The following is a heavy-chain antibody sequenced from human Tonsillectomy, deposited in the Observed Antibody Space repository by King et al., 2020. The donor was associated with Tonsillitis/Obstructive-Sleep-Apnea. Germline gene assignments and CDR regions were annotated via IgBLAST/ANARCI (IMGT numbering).Heavy chain of an antibody. V-gene: IGHV3-23*04. CDR3: AKALLIGTNWFDP. CDR1: GFTFSGYA. D-gene: IGHD3-16*01. J-gene: IGHJ5*02. Sequence: VQLVESGGGLVQPGGSLRLACAASGFTFSGYAMSWVRQAPGKGLEWVSAISHSGGTTYDGDSAKGRFTISRDNSKNTLYLQMNNLRAEDTAVYYCAKALLIGTNWFDPWGQGTLVTVSS. CDR2: ISHSGGTT.